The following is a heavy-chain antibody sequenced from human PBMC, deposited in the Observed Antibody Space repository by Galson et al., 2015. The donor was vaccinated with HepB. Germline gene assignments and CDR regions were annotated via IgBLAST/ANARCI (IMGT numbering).Heavy chain of an antibody. CDR1: GFGFSNYW. D-gene: IGHD2-2*01. CDR3: AKEGSSTWYPDS. V-gene: IGHV3-23*01. CDR2: VSGSGDST. J-gene: IGHJ4*02. Sequence: SLRLSCAASGFGFSNYWMFWFRQPPGKGLEWVSAVSGSGDSTYYADFVKGRFTISRDNSKNTLYLQMNSLSPEDTAVYFCAKEGSSTWYPDSWGQGTLVTVSS.